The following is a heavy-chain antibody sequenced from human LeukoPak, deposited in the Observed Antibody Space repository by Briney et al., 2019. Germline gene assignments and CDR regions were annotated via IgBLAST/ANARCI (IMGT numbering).Heavy chain of an antibody. Sequence: ASVKVSCKASGYTFTGYYMHWVRQAPGQGLEWMGIINPSGGSTNYAQKFQGRVTMTRNTSISTAYMELSSLRAEDTAVYYCARDSTSDPYSSTSIDPWGQGTVVTVSS. CDR2: INPSGGST. CDR3: ARDSTSDPYSSTSIDP. V-gene: IGHV1-46*01. CDR1: GYTFTGYY. D-gene: IGHD6-13*01. J-gene: IGHJ5*02.